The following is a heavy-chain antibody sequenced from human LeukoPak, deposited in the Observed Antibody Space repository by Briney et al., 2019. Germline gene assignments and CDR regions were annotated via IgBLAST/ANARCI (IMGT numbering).Heavy chain of an antibody. Sequence: ASVKVSCKASGYTFTGYYMHWVRQAPGQGLEWMGWINPNSGGTNYAQKFQGRVTMTRDTSISTAYMELSRLRSDDTAVCYCARGGSVVPAARWYYYYGMDVWGQGTTVTVSS. J-gene: IGHJ6*02. D-gene: IGHD2-2*01. CDR3: ARGGSVVPAARWYYYYGMDV. CDR2: INPNSGGT. CDR1: GYTFTGYY. V-gene: IGHV1-2*02.